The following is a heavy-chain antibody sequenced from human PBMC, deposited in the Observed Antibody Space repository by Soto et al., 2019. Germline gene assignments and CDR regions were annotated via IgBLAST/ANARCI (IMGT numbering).Heavy chain of an antibody. CDR2: INPNSGGT. V-gene: IGHV1-2*02. CDR3: AREPATAKPEGVDF. CDR1: GYTFSDYY. J-gene: IGHJ4*02. D-gene: IGHD1-1*01. Sequence: ASVKVSCKASGYTFSDYYIHWVLQAPGQGLEWMGWINPNSGGTKYAPKFQGGVTMTRDTSITTAYMELSRLRSGDTAVYYCAREPATAKPEGVDFWGQGTLVTAPQ.